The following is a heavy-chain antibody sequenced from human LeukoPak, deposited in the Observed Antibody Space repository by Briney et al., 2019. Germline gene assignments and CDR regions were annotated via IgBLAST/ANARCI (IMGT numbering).Heavy chain of an antibody. J-gene: IGHJ4*02. CDR2: IKEDGSEK. V-gene: IGHV3-7*01. D-gene: IGHD3-16*01. CDR3: AKDYGGGYFDY. CDR1: GFTFSSYS. Sequence: GGSLRLSCAASGFTFSSYSMNWVRQAPGKGPEWVAQIKEDGSEKYYMDFVGGRFTISRDNAKNSLYLQMNSLRVEDTAVYYCAKDYGGGYFDYWGQGTLVTVSS.